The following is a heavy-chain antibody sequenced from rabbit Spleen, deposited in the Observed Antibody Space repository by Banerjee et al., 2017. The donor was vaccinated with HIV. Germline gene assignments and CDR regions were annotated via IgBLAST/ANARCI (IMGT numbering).Heavy chain of an antibody. J-gene: IGHJ6*01. Sequence: QSLEESGGDLVKPGASLTLTCTASGLDLSTYYYICWVRQAPGKGLEWIACIYISGGSTFYANWAKGRFTISETSSTTVTLQMTRLTAADTATYFCARDTSSSFSSYGMDLWGQGTLVTVS. CDR1: GLDLSTYYY. V-gene: IGHV1S40*01. D-gene: IGHD1-1*01. CDR2: IYISGGST. CDR3: ARDTSSSFSSYGMDL.